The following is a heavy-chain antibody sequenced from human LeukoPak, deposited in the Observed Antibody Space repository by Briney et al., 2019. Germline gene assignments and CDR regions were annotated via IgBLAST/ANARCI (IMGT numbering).Heavy chain of an antibody. J-gene: IGHJ4*02. D-gene: IGHD3-10*01. Sequence: ASVKVSCRASGYTFTDYYLHWVRQATGQGLEWMGWMNPNSGNTGYAQKFQGRVTMTRNTSISTAYMELSSLRSEDTAVYYCARATMVRGVIITEVWGQGTLVTVSS. V-gene: IGHV1-8*02. CDR1: GYTFTDYY. CDR3: ARATMVRGVIITEV. CDR2: MNPNSGNT.